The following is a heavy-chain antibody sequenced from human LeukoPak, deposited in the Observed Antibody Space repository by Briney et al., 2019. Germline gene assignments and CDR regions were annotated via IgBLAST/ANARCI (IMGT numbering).Heavy chain of an antibody. D-gene: IGHD6-13*01. CDR1: GGSISSYY. CDR3: ARHSSSSWSNDAFGI. V-gene: IGHV4-59*08. J-gene: IGHJ3*02. Sequence: SETLSLTCTVSGGSISSYYWSCIRQPPGKGLEWIGYIYYSGSTNYNPSLKSRVTISVDTSKNQFSLKLSSVTAADTAVYYCARHSSSSWSNDAFGIWGQGTMVTVSS. CDR2: IYYSGST.